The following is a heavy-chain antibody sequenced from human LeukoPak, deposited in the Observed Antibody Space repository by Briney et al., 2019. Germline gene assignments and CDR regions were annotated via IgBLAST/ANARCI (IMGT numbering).Heavy chain of an antibody. CDR2: INPNSGGT. J-gene: IGHJ5*02. D-gene: IGHD5-18*01. Sequence: RASVKVSCKASGYTFTGYYMHWVRQAPGQGLEWMGWINPNSGGTNYAQKFQGRVTMTRDTSISTAYMELSRLRSDDTAVYYCARGGGYSYGPRWFDPWGQGTLVTVSS. CDR1: GYTFTGYY. CDR3: ARGGGYSYGPRWFDP. V-gene: IGHV1-2*02.